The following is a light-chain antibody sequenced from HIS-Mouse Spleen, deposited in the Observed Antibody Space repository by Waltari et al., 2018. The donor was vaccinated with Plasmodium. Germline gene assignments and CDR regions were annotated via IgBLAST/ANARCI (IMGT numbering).Light chain of an antibody. CDR2: QDS. CDR1: TLGDKY. J-gene: IGLJ2*01. V-gene: IGLV3-1*01. CDR3: QAWDSSTVV. Sequence: SYELTQPPSVSVSPGPTARIPCSGATLGDKYACWYQQKPGQSPWLGIYQDSKRPSGIPERFSGSNSGNTATLTISGTQAMDEADYYCQAWDSSTVVFGGGTKLTVL.